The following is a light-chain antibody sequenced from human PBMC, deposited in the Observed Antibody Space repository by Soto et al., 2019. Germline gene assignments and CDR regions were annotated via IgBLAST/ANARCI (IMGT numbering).Light chain of an antibody. CDR2: GAS. CDR3: QQYGSSGRT. Sequence: EIVLTQSPVTLSLSPGERATLSCRDSQSVETYLAWYQQKPGQAPRLLIYGASSRETGIPDRFSGSGSGTEFTLTISRLEPEDFAVYYCQQYGSSGRTFGQGTKVDIK. CDR1: QSVETY. V-gene: IGKV3-20*01. J-gene: IGKJ1*01.